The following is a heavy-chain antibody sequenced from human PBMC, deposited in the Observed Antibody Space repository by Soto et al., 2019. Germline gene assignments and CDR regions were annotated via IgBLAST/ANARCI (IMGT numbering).Heavy chain of an antibody. CDR3: ARDRIMATMYGFRPNDGMDV. Sequence: ASVKVSCKASGYTFTSCYMHWVRQAPGQGLEWMGIINPSGGSTSYAQKFQGRVTMTRDTSTSTVYMELSSLRSEDTAVYYCARDRIMATMYGFRPNDGMDVWGQGTTVTVSS. J-gene: IGHJ6*02. V-gene: IGHV1-46*01. CDR1: GYTFTSCY. D-gene: IGHD5-12*01. CDR2: INPSGGST.